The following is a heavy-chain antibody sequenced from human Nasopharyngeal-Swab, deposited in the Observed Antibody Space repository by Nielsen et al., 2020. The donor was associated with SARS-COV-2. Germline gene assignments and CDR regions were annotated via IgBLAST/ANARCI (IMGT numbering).Heavy chain of an antibody. CDR2: IKSKTDGGTT. Sequence: GESLKISCAASGFTFSNAWMSWVRQAPGKGLEWVGRIKSKTDGGTTDYAAPVKGRFTISRDDSKNTLYLQMNSLKTEDTAVYYCSNCGGDCSYFDYWGQGTLVTVSS. D-gene: IGHD2-21*02. J-gene: IGHJ4*02. CDR1: GFTFSNAW. CDR3: SNCGGDCSYFDY. V-gene: IGHV3-15*01.